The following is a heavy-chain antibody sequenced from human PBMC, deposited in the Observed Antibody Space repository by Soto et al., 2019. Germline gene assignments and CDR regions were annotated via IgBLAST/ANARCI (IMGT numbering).Heavy chain of an antibody. Sequence: ASVKVSCKASGYTFTSYGISWVRQAPGQGLEWMGWISAYNGNTNYAQKLQGRVTMTTDTSTSTAYMELRSLRSDDTAVCYCARVILGYDILTGYSPDLQGMDVWGQGTTVTVSS. V-gene: IGHV1-18*01. CDR3: ARVILGYDILTGYSPDLQGMDV. J-gene: IGHJ6*02. D-gene: IGHD3-9*01. CDR1: GYTFTSYG. CDR2: ISAYNGNT.